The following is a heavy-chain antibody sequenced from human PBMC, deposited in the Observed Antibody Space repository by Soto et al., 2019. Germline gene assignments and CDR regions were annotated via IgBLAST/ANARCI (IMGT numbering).Heavy chain of an antibody. Sequence: EAQLLESGGGLVQPGGSLRLSCAASGFPFNNYAMSWVRQAPGKGLEWVSAIRGSDESTYYAQSVQGRFTISRDNSKNPLNLQMNSLRAEDTAVYYCAKSRSVEDGFDIWGQGTMVTVSS. V-gene: IGHV3-23*01. J-gene: IGHJ3*02. CDR1: GFPFNNYA. CDR3: AKSRSVEDGFDI. CDR2: IRGSDEST.